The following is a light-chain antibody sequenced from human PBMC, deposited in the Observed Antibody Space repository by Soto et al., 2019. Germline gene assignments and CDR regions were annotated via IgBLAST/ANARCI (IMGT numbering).Light chain of an antibody. Sequence: EIVLTQSPATLSLSPGERATLSCRASQSISSILAWYQQKPGQAPRLLIYDASNRATGIPLRFSGCGSGTDFTLTISSLEPEDFAVYYCQQSRNWPLTFGGGTKVEIK. V-gene: IGKV3-11*01. CDR3: QQSRNWPLT. J-gene: IGKJ4*01. CDR1: QSISSI. CDR2: DAS.